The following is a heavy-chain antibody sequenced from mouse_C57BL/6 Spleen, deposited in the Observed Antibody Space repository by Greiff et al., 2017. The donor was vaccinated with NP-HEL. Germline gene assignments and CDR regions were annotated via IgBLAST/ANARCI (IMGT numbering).Heavy chain of an antibody. D-gene: IGHD2-12*01. V-gene: IGHV1-55*01. J-gene: IGHJ2*01. CDR3: ARDEYDEGPFGY. CDR1: GYTFTSYW. Sequence: QVQLQQPGAELVKPGASVKMSCKASGYTFTSYWITWVKQRPGQGLEWIGDIYPGSGSTNYNEKFKSKATLTVDTSSSTAYMQLSSLTSEDSAVYYCARDEYDEGPFGYWGQGTTLTVAS. CDR2: IYPGSGST.